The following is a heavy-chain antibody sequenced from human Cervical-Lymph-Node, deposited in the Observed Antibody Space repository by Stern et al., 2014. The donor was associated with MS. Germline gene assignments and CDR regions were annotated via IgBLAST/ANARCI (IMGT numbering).Heavy chain of an antibody. V-gene: IGHV1-2*06. CDR1: GFTFTAYY. J-gene: IGHJ4*02. Sequence: QMQLVQSGAEMREPGASVKVSCKASGFTFTAYYLHWVRQAPGQGLEWMGRLNLDSGDTKFTQKSEGRLSLTWDTSINTAYMELSRLRSDDTAVYYCARGALYPPQPDYWGQGTLVTVSS. CDR3: ARGALYPPQPDY. D-gene: IGHD2-15*01. CDR2: LNLDSGDT.